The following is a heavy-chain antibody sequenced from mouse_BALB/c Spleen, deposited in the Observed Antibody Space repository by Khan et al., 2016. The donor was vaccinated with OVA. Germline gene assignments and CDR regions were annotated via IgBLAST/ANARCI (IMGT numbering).Heavy chain of an antibody. CDR2: ISSTGGT. D-gene: IGHD2-12*01. V-gene: IGHV3-2*02. CDR3: ARSLYYSFGYALDC. CDR1: GYSITSDYA. Sequence: QLEESGPGLVKPSQSLSLTCTVTGYSITSDYAWNWIRQFPENKLEWMGYISSTGGTSYNPSLKSRISVTRDTSKNQFFLQLKSVTTEDTATYYCARSLYYSFGYALDCWGRGTSVTVSS. J-gene: IGHJ4*01.